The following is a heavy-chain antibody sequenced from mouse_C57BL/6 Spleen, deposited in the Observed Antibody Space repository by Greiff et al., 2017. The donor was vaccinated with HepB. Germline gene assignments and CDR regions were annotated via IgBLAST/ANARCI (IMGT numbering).Heavy chain of an antibody. CDR1: GYTFTSYW. V-gene: IGHV1-52*01. J-gene: IGHJ4*01. CDR3: ARPYYGSSHYAMDY. Sequence: QVQLQQSGAELVRPGSSVKLSCKASGYTFTSYWMHWVKQRPIQGLEWIGNIDPSDSETHYNQKFKDKATLTVDKSSSTAYMQLSSLTSEDSAVYYCARPYYGSSHYAMDYWGQGTSVTVSS. D-gene: IGHD1-1*01. CDR2: IDPSDSET.